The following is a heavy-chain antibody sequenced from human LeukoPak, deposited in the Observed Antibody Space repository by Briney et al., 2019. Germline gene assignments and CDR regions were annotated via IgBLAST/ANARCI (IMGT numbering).Heavy chain of an antibody. CDR1: GGSISSGDYY. CDR3: ARLFRSSSWYNLDY. Sequence: KSSETLSLTCTVSGGSISSGDYYWSWIRQPPGKGLEWIGYIYYSGSTYYNPSLKSRVTISVDTSKNQFSLKLSSVTAADTAVYYCARLFRSSSWYNLDYWGQGTLVTVSS. D-gene: IGHD6-13*01. V-gene: IGHV4-30-4*08. J-gene: IGHJ4*02. CDR2: IYYSGST.